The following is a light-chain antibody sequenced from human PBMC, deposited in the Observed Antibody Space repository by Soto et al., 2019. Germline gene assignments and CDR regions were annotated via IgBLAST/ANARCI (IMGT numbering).Light chain of an antibody. CDR2: GAF. CDR1: QSVTSN. CDR3: QKYNTAPLT. V-gene: IGKV3-15*01. Sequence: EIVMTQSPATLSVSPGERATLSCRASQSVTSNLAWYQQKPGQSPRLLIYGAFTRATGIPARFSGSGYGTEFTLTISNPQPEDVATYYCQKYNTAPLTFGGGTKVDIK. J-gene: IGKJ4*01.